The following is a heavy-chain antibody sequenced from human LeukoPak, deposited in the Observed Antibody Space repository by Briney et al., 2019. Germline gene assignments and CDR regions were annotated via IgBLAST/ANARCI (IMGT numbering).Heavy chain of an antibody. CDR2: IKQDGSEK. J-gene: IGHJ6*04. CDR1: GCTFSSYW. Sequence: GGSLRLSCAVSGCTFSSYWMSWVRQAPGKGLEWVANIKQDGSEKYYVDSVKGRFTISRDNAKNSLYLQMNSLRAEDTAVYYCARGKAAVDYYYGMDVWGKGTTVTVSS. D-gene: IGHD6-13*01. V-gene: IGHV3-7*03. CDR3: ARGKAAVDYYYGMDV.